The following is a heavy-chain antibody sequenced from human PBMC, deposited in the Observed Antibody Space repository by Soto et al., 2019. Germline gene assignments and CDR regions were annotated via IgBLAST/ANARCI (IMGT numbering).Heavy chain of an antibody. D-gene: IGHD6-19*01. V-gene: IGHV3-33*01. J-gene: IGHJ4*02. CDR3: ARDISSGWEGGIDY. Sequence: GGSLRLSCAASGFTFSSYGMHWVRQAPGKGLEWVAVIWYDGSNKYYADSVKGRFTISRDNSKNTLYLQMNSLRAEDTAVYYCARDISSGWEGGIDYWGQGTLVTVSS. CDR1: GFTFSSYG. CDR2: IWYDGSNK.